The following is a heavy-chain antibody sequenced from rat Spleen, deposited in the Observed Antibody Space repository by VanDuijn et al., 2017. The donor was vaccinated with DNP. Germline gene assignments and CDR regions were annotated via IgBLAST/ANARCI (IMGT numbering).Heavy chain of an antibody. CDR1: GFTFNKYW. Sequence: EVQLVESGGDLMQPGRSLKLSCVASGFTFNKYWMAWIRQVPGRGLEWVASITSSGGSTYYPDSVKGRCTISRDNAKSTLYLQMDSLRSEETATYYCARHGEVPSRYAMDAWGQGTSVTVSS. CDR2: ITSSGGST. CDR3: ARHGEVPSRYAMDA. V-gene: IGHV5-31*01. J-gene: IGHJ4*01. D-gene: IGHD1-11*01.